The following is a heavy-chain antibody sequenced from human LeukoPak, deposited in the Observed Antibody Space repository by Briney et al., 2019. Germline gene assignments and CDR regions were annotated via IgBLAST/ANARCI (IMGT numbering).Heavy chain of an antibody. CDR3: ARDTSGYCSTSRCYGSWYFDL. V-gene: IGHV3-53*01. D-gene: IGHD2-2*01. Sequence: PGGSLRLSCKASGFTFSDYWMHWVRKAPGKGLEWVSVLYSGGDTYYADSVKGRFTVSRDNSKNTLYLQMNSLGAEDTAVYYCARDTSGYCSTSRCYGSWYFDLWGRGTLVTVSS. CDR1: GFTFSDYW. CDR2: LYSGGDT. J-gene: IGHJ2*01.